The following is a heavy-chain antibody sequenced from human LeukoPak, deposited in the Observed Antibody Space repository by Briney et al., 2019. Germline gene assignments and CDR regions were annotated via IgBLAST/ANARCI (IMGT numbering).Heavy chain of an antibody. CDR1: GFTFRGFT. CDR3: AKDRVPDSRWNFDY. V-gene: IGHV3-23*01. CDR2: ILGNAAAT. J-gene: IGHJ4*02. Sequence: GGSLRLSCATSGFTFRGFTMNWVRKRQGKGLEWVSAILGNAAATYYADSVKGRFTISRDTSKLYLQMNSLSVDDTATYYCAKDRVPDSRWNFDYWGQGTVVTVSS. D-gene: IGHD6-19*01.